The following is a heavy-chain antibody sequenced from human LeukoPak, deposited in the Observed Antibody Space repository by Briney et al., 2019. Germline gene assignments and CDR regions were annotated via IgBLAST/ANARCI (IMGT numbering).Heavy chain of an antibody. CDR3: ARQGYTRSSHDF. Sequence: GESLKISCKGSGYSYTNYWISWVRQMPGKGLEWMGMIDPSDSYTSYSPSFQGHVTISADKSITTAYLQWSSLKASDTALYYCARQGYTRSSHDFWGEGTLVTVSS. J-gene: IGHJ4*02. V-gene: IGHV5-10-1*01. D-gene: IGHD6-6*01. CDR2: IDPSDSYT. CDR1: GYSYTNYW.